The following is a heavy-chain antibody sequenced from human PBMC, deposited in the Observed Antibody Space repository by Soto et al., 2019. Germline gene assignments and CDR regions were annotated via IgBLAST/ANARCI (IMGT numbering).Heavy chain of an antibody. CDR2: IWYDGSNK. J-gene: IGHJ6*02. Sequence: PGGSLRLSCAASGFTFSSYGMHWVRQAPGKGLEWVAVIWYDGSNKYYAESVKGRFNNSRDNSKNTLYLQMNSLRAEDTAVYYFARDSLSMVRGYRYYYYGMDVWGQGTTVTVSS. V-gene: IGHV3-33*01. D-gene: IGHD3-10*01. CDR3: ARDSLSMVRGYRYYYYGMDV. CDR1: GFTFSSYG.